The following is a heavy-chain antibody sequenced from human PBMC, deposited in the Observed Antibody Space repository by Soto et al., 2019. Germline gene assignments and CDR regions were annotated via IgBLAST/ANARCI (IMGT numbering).Heavy chain of an antibody. CDR2: ISGRGGST. J-gene: IGHJ4*01. D-gene: IGHD3-22*01. CDR3: ITDSYCTMIVVRFDY. V-gene: IGHV3-23*01. Sequence: HPGGSLRLSCAASGFTFSSYAMSWVRQAPGKGLEWVSAISGRGGSTYYADSVKGRFTISRDNSKNTLYLQRNSLKTEDAAIYYCITDSYCTMIVVRFDYWGHGTRNPVSS. CDR1: GFTFSSYA.